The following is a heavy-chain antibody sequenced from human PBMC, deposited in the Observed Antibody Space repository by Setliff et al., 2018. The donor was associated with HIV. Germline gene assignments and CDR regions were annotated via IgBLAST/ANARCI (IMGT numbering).Heavy chain of an antibody. V-gene: IGHV4-59*08. Sequence: PSETLSLTCSVSGGSISTYYWSWIRQPPGKGLECIGYIYYSGSTNYNPSLKSRVTISVDTSKNQFSLKLSSVTAADTAVYYCARLSIFGVASKGWFDPWGQGTLVTVSS. D-gene: IGHD3-3*01. CDR3: ARLSIFGVASKGWFDP. CDR2: IYYSGST. CDR1: GGSISTYY. J-gene: IGHJ5*02.